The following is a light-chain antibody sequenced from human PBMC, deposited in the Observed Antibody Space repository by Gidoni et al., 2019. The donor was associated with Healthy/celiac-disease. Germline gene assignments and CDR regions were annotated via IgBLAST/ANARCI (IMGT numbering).Light chain of an antibody. V-gene: IGLV1-40*01. CDR2: GNS. CDR3: QSYDSSLSGYV. CDR1: SSNIGAGYD. J-gene: IGLJ1*01. Sequence: QSVLTQPPSVSGAPGQRVTISGTGSSSNIGAGYDVPWYQQLSGTAPKLLLYGNSNRPSGVPDRFSGSKSGTSASLAITGLQAEDEADYYCQSYDSSLSGYVFGTGTKVTVL.